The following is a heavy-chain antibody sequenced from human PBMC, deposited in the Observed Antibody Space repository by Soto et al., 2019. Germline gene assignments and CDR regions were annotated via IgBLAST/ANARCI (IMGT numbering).Heavy chain of an antibody. CDR3: ARLEGLATISYYYDV. D-gene: IGHD3-16*02. J-gene: IGHJ4*02. CDR1: GDSINSDKYY. V-gene: IGHV4-39*01. Sequence: PSETLSLTCSVSGDSINSDKYYWGWIRQPPGKGLEWIGSIYYRGNTYYNPSLQTRVTISLDKSKSQFSLKLNSVTAADSAVYFCARLEGLATISYYYDVSGQGAQDTVSS. CDR2: IYYRGNT.